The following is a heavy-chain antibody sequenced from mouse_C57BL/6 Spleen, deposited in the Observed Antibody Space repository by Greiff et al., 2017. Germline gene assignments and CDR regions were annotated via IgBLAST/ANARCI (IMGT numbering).Heavy chain of an antibody. CDR2: IYPGSGST. CDR1: GYTFTSYW. D-gene: IGHD2-3*01. J-gene: IGHJ2*01. CDR3: ARRGFGYDGYYAADY. V-gene: IGHV1-55*01. Sequence: VQLQQPGAELVKPGASVKMSCKASGYTFTSYWITWVKQRPGQGLEWIGDIYPGSGSTNYNEKFKSKATLTVDTSSSTAYMQLSSLTSEDSAVYYCARRGFGYDGYYAADYWGQGTTLTVSS.